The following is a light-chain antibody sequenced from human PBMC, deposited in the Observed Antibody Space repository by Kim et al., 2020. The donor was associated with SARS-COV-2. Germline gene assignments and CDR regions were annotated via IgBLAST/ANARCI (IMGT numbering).Light chain of an antibody. CDR1: SSDVGNYNR. CDR2: EVS. Sequence: GQAVTTSCTGTSSDVGNYNRVSWYQQPPVTAPKLIIYEVSNRPSGVHDRFSGSKSANTASLTISGLQAEDEADYYCSSYTSSSTYVFGTGTKVTVL. J-gene: IGLJ1*01. CDR3: SSYTSSSTYV. V-gene: IGLV2-18*02.